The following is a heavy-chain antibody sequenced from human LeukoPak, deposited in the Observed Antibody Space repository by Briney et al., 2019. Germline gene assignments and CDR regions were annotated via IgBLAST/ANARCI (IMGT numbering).Heavy chain of an antibody. Sequence: ETLTLTCAVYGGSFRGYYWSWVRQAPGKGLEWVSGMSDSGDSTYYADSVKGRFTISRDNFKKTLYLQMNSLRAEDTAVYYCAKVASDSAWYIDLWGRGALVSVSS. J-gene: IGHJ2*01. CDR1: GGSFRGYY. CDR2: MSDSGDST. V-gene: IGHV3-23*01. D-gene: IGHD3-10*01. CDR3: AKVASDSAWYIDL.